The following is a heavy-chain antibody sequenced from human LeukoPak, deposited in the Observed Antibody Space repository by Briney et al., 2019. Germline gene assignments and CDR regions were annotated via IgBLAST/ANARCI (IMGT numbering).Heavy chain of an antibody. J-gene: IGHJ4*02. CDR2: INAGNGNT. CDR1: GYSFSTYT. CDR3: AREIDRDDYNRFFDY. Sequence: ASVKVSCTASGYSFSTYTMNWVRQAPGQRLEWMGWINAGNGNTKYSQKFQGRVTITRDTSASTAYMEMRSLRSEDTAVYYCAREIDRDDYNRFFDYWGQGTLVTDSS. D-gene: IGHD5-24*01. V-gene: IGHV1-3*01.